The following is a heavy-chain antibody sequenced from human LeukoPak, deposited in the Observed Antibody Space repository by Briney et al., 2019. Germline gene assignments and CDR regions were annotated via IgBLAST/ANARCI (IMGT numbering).Heavy chain of an antibody. CDR3: ARHYYGSGSYFY. J-gene: IGHJ4*02. CDR2: INHSGST. Sequence: PSETLSLTCAVYGGSFSGYYWSWIRQPPGKGLEWIGEINHSGSTNYNPSLKSRVTISVDTSKNQFSLKLSSVTAADTAVYYCARHYYGSGSYFYWGQGTLVTVSS. CDR1: GGSFSGYY. D-gene: IGHD3-10*01. V-gene: IGHV4-34*01.